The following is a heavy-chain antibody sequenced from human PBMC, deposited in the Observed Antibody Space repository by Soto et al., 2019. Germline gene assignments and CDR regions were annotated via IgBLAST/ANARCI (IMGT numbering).Heavy chain of an antibody. V-gene: IGHV4-34*01. CDR1: GGSFSGYY. Sequence: SATLSLTCAVYGGSFSGYYWSWIRQPPGKGLEWIGEINHSGSTNYNPSLKSRVTISVDTSKNQFSLKLSSVTAADTAVYYGARGGDCSGGSCYSGAFDIWGQGTMVTVSS. D-gene: IGHD2-15*01. CDR2: INHSGST. CDR3: ARGGDCSGGSCYSGAFDI. J-gene: IGHJ3*02.